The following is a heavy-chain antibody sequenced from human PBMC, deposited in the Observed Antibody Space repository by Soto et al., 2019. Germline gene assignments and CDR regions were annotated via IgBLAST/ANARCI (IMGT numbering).Heavy chain of an antibody. CDR3: VKDRDSNSWPSRDV. CDR2: ISPKSGSI. D-gene: IGHD3-22*01. CDR1: GYTFTRNG. V-gene: IGHV1-18*01. Sequence: ASVKVSCKTSGYTFTRNGISWVRQAPGQGLEWRGWISPKSGSIKYAQKFQGRVIMTTDTSTSTAYMEVRSLRSDDTAVYYCVKDRDSNSWPSRDVWGPGTTVTV. J-gene: IGHJ6*02.